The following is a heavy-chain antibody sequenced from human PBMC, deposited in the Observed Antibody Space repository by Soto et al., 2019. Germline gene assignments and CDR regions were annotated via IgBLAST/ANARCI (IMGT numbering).Heavy chain of an antibody. CDR2: IYATGTT. Sequence: ASETLSLTCTVSAASISGFYWSWIRKSAGKGLEWIGRIYATGTTDYNPSLKSRVMMSVDTSKKQFSLKLRSVTAADTAVYYCVRDGTKTLRDWFDPWGQGISVTVPQ. CDR3: VRDGTKTLRDWFDP. CDR1: AASISGFY. D-gene: IGHD1-1*01. J-gene: IGHJ5*02. V-gene: IGHV4-4*07.